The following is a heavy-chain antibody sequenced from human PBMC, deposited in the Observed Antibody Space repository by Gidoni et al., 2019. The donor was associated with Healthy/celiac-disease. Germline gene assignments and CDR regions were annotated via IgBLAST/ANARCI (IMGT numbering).Heavy chain of an antibody. J-gene: IGHJ4*02. Sequence: QVQRVQSGAEVKKPGAAVKVSCKASGYTFTSYDIHWVRQATGQGLEWMGWMNPYRGNTGFAQKCQGRATMAPNTSIRTAYIELSSLRSEDTAVYFCAREPIITFGGVIVKFAYWGQGTLVTVSS. CDR3: AREPIITFGGVIVKFAY. D-gene: IGHD3-16*02. CDR2: MNPYRGNT. CDR1: GYTFTSYD. V-gene: IGHV1-8*01.